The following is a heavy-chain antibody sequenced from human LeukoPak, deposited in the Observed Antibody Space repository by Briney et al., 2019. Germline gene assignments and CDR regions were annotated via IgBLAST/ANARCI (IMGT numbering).Heavy chain of an antibody. J-gene: IGHJ4*02. CDR2: IYYSGST. CDR3: ARGSRELYYFDY. Sequence: SETLSLTCTVSGGSISSYYWSWIRQPPGKGLEWIWYIYYSGSTKYNPSLKSRVTISVDASKTQFSLKLNSVTAADTAVYYCARGSRELYYFDYWGQGTLVTVSS. CDR1: GGSISSYY. V-gene: IGHV4-59*01. D-gene: IGHD1-7*01.